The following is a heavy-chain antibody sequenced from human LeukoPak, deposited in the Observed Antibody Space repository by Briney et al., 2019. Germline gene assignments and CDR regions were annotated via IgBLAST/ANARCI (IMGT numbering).Heavy chain of an antibody. Sequence: PGGSLRLSCAASGFTFSSYSMNWVRQAPGKGLEWVSSISSSSSYIYYADSVKGRFTISRDNAKNSLYLQMNSLRAEDTAVYYCAREGCSSTSCYSSDNWFDPWGQGTLVTVSS. CDR1: GFTFSSYS. CDR2: ISSSSSYI. D-gene: IGHD2-2*01. V-gene: IGHV3-21*01. CDR3: AREGCSSTSCYSSDNWFDP. J-gene: IGHJ5*02.